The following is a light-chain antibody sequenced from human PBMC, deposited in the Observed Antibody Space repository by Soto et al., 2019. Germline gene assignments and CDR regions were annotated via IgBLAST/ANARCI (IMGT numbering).Light chain of an antibody. CDR2: GAS. Sequence: EIVLSQSPGTLSLSPGERASLSCRASQTVSSDYLAWYQQKPGQAPRLLIYGASTRATGIPDRIRGSGSGTDFTLTISRLEPEDFAVYYCQQYGSSPTFGQGTKVDI. CDR1: QTVSSDY. V-gene: IGKV3-20*01. J-gene: IGKJ1*01. CDR3: QQYGSSPT.